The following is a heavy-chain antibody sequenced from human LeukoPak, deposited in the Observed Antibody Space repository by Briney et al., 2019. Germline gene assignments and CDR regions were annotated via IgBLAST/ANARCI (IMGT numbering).Heavy chain of an antibody. Sequence: GGSLRLSCAASGFTFSSYAMSWARQAPGKGLEWVSVISGGGGSIFYADSVKGRFTISRDISKNTLYLQMNSLRAEDTAVYYCAKLSATYYGSGSYPSFHYWGQGTLVTVSS. J-gene: IGHJ4*02. CDR1: GFTFSSYA. CDR2: ISGGGGSI. V-gene: IGHV3-23*01. D-gene: IGHD3-10*01. CDR3: AKLSATYYGSGSYPSFHY.